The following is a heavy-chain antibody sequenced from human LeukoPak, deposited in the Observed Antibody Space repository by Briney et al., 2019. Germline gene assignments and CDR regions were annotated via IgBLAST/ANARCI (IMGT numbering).Heavy chain of an antibody. J-gene: IGHJ3*02. V-gene: IGHV3-30*04. Sequence: GGSLRLSCAASGFTLSSYVMHWVRQAPGKGLEWVALRSYVGSDKFYADSVKGRFTLSRDNSKNSLYLQMDSLRPDDTAVYYCAREAGDGTASAFDIWGPGTMVTVSS. CDR1: GFTLSSYV. CDR3: AREAGDGTASAFDI. CDR2: RSYVGSDK. D-gene: IGHD1-14*01.